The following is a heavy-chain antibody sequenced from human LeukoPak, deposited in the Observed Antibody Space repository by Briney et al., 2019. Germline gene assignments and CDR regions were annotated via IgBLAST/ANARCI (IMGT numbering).Heavy chain of an antibody. CDR1: GFTFSDFY. CDR2: ISSSGSST. CDR3: ARDLIHRSGEADY. V-gene: IGHV3-11*05. J-gene: IGHJ4*02. Sequence: GSLRLSCAASGFTFSDFYMSWIRQAPGKGLEWISYISSSGSSTNYADSVKGRFTISRDNAKNSLYLQMTSLRAEDTAVYYCARDLIHRSGEADYWGQGTLVTVSS. D-gene: IGHD3-22*01.